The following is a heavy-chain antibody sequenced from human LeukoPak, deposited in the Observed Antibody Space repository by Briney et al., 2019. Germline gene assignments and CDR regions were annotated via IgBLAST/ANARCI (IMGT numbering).Heavy chain of an antibody. V-gene: IGHV3-21*01. CDR3: ASGPAPGNSFDY. Sequence: GGPLRLSCAGSGFTFSGYAMSWVRQAPGKGLEWVSSISSSSSYIYYADSVKGRFTISRDNAKNSLYLQMNSLRAEDTAVYYCASGPAPGNSFDYWGQGTLVTVSS. CDR2: ISSSSSYI. D-gene: IGHD1-1*01. CDR1: GFTFSGYA. J-gene: IGHJ4*02.